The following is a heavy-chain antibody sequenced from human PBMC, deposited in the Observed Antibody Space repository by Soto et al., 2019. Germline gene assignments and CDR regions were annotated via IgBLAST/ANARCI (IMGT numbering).Heavy chain of an antibody. Sequence: PSETLSLTCSVSGDSINSDKYYWGWIRQPPGKGLEWIGSIYYRGNTYYNPSLQTRVTISLDKSESQFSLKLNSVTAADSAMYFCARLEGLATISYYFDFWGQGALVTVSS. CDR1: GDSINSDKYY. V-gene: IGHV4-39*01. CDR3: ARLEGLATISYYFDF. D-gene: IGHD3-9*01. CDR2: IYYRGNT. J-gene: IGHJ4*02.